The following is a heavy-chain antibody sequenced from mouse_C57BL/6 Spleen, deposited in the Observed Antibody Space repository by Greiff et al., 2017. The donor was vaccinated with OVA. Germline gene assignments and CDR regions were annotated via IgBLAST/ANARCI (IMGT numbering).Heavy chain of an antibody. J-gene: IGHJ4*01. CDR2: INPYNGDT. CDR1: GYSFTGYF. CDR3: ARGDYDGDYYAMDY. Sequence: EVQLQQSGPELVKPGDSVKISCKASGYSFTGYFMNWVMQSHGKSLEWIGRINPYNGDTFYNQKFKGKATLTVDKSSSTAHMELRSLTSEDSAVYYCARGDYDGDYYAMDYWGQGTSVTVSS. V-gene: IGHV1-20*01. D-gene: IGHD2-4*01.